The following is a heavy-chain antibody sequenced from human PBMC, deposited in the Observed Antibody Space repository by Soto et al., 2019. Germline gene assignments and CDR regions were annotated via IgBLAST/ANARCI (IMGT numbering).Heavy chain of an antibody. J-gene: IGHJ6*02. CDR1: GYTFSNYG. Sequence: ASVKVSCKTSGYTFSNYGINWVRQAPGQGLEWMGWISGYNGNTNYAQTVQGRVTMTTDTSTGTVYMELRSLKSDDTAIYYCSRFIMVGGWFDPSYYNGMHVCGQGTMVTVSS. CDR3: SRFIMVGGWFDPSYYNGMHV. V-gene: IGHV1-18*01. D-gene: IGHD6-19*01. CDR2: ISGYNGNT.